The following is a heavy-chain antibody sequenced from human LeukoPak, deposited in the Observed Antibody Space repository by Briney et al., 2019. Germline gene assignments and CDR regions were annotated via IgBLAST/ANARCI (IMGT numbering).Heavy chain of an antibody. CDR3: ITTYYYDSSGDYWESFDY. CDR1: GFTFSSYA. J-gene: IGHJ4*02. CDR2: IKSKTDGGTT. V-gene: IGHV3-15*01. Sequence: GGSLRLSCAASGFTFSSYALSWVRQAPGKGLEWVGRIKSKTDGGTTDYAAPVKGRFTISRDDSKNTLYLQMNSLKSEDTAVYYCITTYYYDSSGDYWESFDYWGQGTLVTVSS. D-gene: IGHD3-22*01.